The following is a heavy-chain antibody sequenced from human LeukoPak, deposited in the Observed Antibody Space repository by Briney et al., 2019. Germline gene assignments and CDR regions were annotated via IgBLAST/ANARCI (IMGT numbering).Heavy chain of an antibody. J-gene: IGHJ1*01. V-gene: IGHV4-59*03. CDR1: GGSFSSDY. Sequence: PSETLSLTCTVSGGSFSSDYWSWIRQSPGKGLEWIAYIYSSGSTNYNPSLQSRVTISVDTPKSQISLKLNSVTAADTAIYYCARSGYYEYFQQWGQGTLVTVSS. D-gene: IGHD3-22*01. CDR3: ARSGYYEYFQQ. CDR2: IYSSGST.